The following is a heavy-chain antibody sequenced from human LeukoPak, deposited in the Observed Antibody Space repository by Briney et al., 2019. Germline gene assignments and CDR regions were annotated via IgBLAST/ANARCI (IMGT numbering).Heavy chain of an antibody. V-gene: IGHV3-20*03. Sequence: GGSLRLSFATSGFTFDDFGMAWVRQVPGKGPEWVSGINWNGETIAYRDSVKGRFTISRDSARRSVYLQMNSLRDEDTALYYCAKEKGANWDPFDYWGRGTLVIVSS. CDR1: GFTFDDFG. D-gene: IGHD7-27*01. CDR2: INWNGETI. J-gene: IGHJ4*02. CDR3: AKEKGANWDPFDY.